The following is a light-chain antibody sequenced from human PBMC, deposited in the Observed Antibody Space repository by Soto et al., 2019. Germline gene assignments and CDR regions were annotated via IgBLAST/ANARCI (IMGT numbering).Light chain of an antibody. CDR2: GAS. V-gene: IGKV3-15*01. Sequence: EIVMTQSPATLSVSPGERVTLSCRASQSVSSNLAWYQQKPGQAPRLLIYGASTRATGIPARFRDSESGTEFTLTISSLQAEDFAVYYWQQYNNWPRTFGQGTKVDIK. CDR1: QSVSSN. CDR3: QQYNNWPRT. J-gene: IGKJ1*01.